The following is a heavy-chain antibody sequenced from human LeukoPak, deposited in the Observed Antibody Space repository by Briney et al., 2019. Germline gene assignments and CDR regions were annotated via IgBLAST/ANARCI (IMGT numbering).Heavy chain of an antibody. J-gene: IGHJ5*02. CDR3: ARGPPDILTGRNWFDP. V-gene: IGHV3-21*01. CDR2: ISSSSSYI. CDR1: GFTFSSYS. D-gene: IGHD3-9*01. Sequence: GGSLRLSCAASGFTFSSYSMNWVRQAPGKGLEWVSSISSSSSYIYYADSVKGRFTISRDNAKKSLYLQMNSLRAEDTAVYYCARGPPDILTGRNWFDPWGQGTLVTVSS.